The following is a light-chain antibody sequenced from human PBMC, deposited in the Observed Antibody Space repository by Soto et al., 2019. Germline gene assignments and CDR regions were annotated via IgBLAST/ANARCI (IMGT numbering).Light chain of an antibody. V-gene: IGLV8-61*01. Sequence: QTVVTQEPSFSVSPGGTVTLTCGLSSGSVSSNYYPSWYQQTPGQAPRTLIYNTNTRFSGVPDRFSGSILGNKAALTITGAQADDESDYYCVLYLPTGIPVFGGGTQLTVL. CDR3: VLYLPTGIPV. CDR1: SGSVSSNYY. CDR2: NTN. J-gene: IGLJ3*02.